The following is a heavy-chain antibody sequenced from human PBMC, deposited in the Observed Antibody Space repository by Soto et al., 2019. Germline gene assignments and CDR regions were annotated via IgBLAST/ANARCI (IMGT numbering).Heavy chain of an antibody. D-gene: IGHD3-10*01. Sequence: SETLSLTCAVYGGSFSGYYWSWIRQPPGKGLEWIGEINHSGSTNYNPSLKSRVTISVDTSKNQFSLKLSSVTAADTAVYYCAGGRGDYYYGMDVWGQGTTVTVSS. V-gene: IGHV4-34*01. J-gene: IGHJ6*02. CDR1: GGSFSGYY. CDR2: INHSGST. CDR3: AGGRGDYYYGMDV.